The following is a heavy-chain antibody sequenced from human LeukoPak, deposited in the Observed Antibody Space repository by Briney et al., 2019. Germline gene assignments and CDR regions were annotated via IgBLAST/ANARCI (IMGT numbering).Heavy chain of an antibody. CDR2: IYYSGST. V-gene: IGHV4-59*01. CDR3: ARDESSSSSSDV. Sequence: SETLSPTCTVSGGSLSSYFWSWIRQPPGKGLEWIGYIYYSGSTNYNPSLKSRVTISVDTSKSQFSLNLRSVTAADTAVYYCARDESSSSSSDVWGQGTMVTVSS. D-gene: IGHD6-13*01. J-gene: IGHJ3*01. CDR1: GGSLSSYF.